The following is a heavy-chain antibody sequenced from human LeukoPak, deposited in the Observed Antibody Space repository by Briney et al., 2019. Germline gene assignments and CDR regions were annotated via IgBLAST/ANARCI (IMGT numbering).Heavy chain of an antibody. CDR2: IIPILGVT. V-gene: IGHV1-69*04. D-gene: IGHD3-3*01. J-gene: IGHJ4*02. CDR3: ARGDFPGSYYAFGSDILRQTDKPHAISYYFDY. Sequence: GASVKVSCKASGGTFSSYAISWVRQAPGQGLEWMGRIIPILGVTNYAQKFQDRVTITEDKSTSTAYMELSSLRSDDTAVYYCARGDFPGSYYAFGSDILRQTDKPHAISYYFDYWGRGTLVTVSS. CDR1: GGTFSSYA.